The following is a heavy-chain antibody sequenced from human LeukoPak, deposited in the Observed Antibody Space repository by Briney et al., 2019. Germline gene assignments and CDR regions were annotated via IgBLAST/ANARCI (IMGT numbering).Heavy chain of an antibody. D-gene: IGHD3-10*01. J-gene: IGHJ4*02. CDR1: GFTVISNY. Sequence: GGSLRLSCAASGFTVISNYMTWVRQAPGKELQWVSGIYSTGSTYYAGSVKGRFTISRDNAKNSLYLQMNSLRAEDTAVYYCARALGYYGSGSTFDYWGQGTLVTVSS. CDR3: ARALGYYGSGSTFDY. CDR2: IYSTGST. V-gene: IGHV3-53*01.